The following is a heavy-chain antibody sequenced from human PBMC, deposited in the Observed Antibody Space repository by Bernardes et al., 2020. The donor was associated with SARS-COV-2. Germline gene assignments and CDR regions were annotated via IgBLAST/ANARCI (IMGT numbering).Heavy chain of an antibody. J-gene: IGHJ3*02. Sequence: ASVKVSCKASGYTFTSYGISWVRQAPGQGLEWMGWISAYNGNPNYAQKLQGRVTMTTDTSTSTAYMELRSLRSDDTAVYYCARDSRFLEWLSPDDAFDIWGQGTMVTVSS. CDR3: ARDSRFLEWLSPDDAFDI. V-gene: IGHV1-18*04. D-gene: IGHD3-3*01. CDR1: GYTFTSYG. CDR2: ISAYNGNP.